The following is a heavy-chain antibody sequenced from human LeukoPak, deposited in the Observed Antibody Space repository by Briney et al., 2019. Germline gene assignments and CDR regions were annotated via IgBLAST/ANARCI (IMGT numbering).Heavy chain of an antibody. CDR2: ISSSSSYI. Sequence: PGGSLRLSCAASGFTFSSYSMNRVRQAPGKGLEWVSSISSSSSYIYYADSVKGRFTISRDNAKNSLYLQMNSLRAEDTAVYYCANYDFWSGYPDYWGQGTLVTVSS. CDR1: GFTFSSYS. CDR3: ANYDFWSGYPDY. D-gene: IGHD3-3*01. J-gene: IGHJ4*02. V-gene: IGHV3-21*01.